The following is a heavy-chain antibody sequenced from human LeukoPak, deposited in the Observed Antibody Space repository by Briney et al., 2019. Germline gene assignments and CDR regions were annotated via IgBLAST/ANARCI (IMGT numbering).Heavy chain of an antibody. CDR1: GFTFSDYY. CDR2: ISSSGSTI. J-gene: IGHJ5*02. D-gene: IGHD2-2*01. Sequence: GGSLRLSCAASGFTFSDYYMSWIRQAPGKGLEWVSYISSSGSTIYYADSVKGRFTISRGNAKNSLYLQMNSLRAEDTAVYYCARDEVPFAMPRGFDPWGQGTLVTVSS. CDR3: ARDEVPFAMPRGFDP. V-gene: IGHV3-11*04.